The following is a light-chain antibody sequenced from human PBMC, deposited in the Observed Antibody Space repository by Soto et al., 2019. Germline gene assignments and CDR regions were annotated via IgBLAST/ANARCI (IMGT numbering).Light chain of an antibody. CDR2: EVN. CDR1: SGDVFAYNY. J-gene: IGLJ3*02. V-gene: IGLV2-14*01. Sequence: QSVLTQPASVSGSPGQSITISCTGTSGDVFAYNYVSWYQQYPGKAPKLMIYEVNNRPSGVSYRFSGSKSGNTASLTISGLQAEDEADYYCSSYTDRSTNTRVFGGGTKVTVL. CDR3: SSYTDRSTNTRV.